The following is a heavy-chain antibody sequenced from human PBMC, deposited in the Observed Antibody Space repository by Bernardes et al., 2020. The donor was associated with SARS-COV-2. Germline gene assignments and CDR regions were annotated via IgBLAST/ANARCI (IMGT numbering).Heavy chain of an antibody. CDR3: AKDWSRTGYYYDMDV. CDR1: VLTVSSNF. J-gene: IGHJ6*02. V-gene: IGHV3-21*01. Sequence: GRSLRLSCTTSVLTVSSNFMSWVRQSPGKGLEWVSSISCGRMYIYYRDAVRGRLTTSRDNTRTSVFLQMESLRAEDTAVYYCAKDWSRTGYYYDMDVWGQGTTVTVS. D-gene: IGHD1-1*01. CDR2: ISCGRMYI.